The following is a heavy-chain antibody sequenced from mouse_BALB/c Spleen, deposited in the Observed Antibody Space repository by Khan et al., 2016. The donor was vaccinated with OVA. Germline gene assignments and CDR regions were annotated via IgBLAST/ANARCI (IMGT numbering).Heavy chain of an antibody. V-gene: IGHV1S41*01. CDR1: GYTFTSYW. Sequence: DLVKPGASVKLSCKASGYTFTSYWINWIKQRPGQGLEWIGRIAPGSGSTSYNEMFTDKTTLTVVTSSSTAYLHLISLSTEDSAVYFCATSNYDGRGLYAMDYWGQGTSVAVSS. CDR2: IAPGSGST. D-gene: IGHD2-3*01. CDR3: ATSNYDGRGLYAMDY. J-gene: IGHJ4*01.